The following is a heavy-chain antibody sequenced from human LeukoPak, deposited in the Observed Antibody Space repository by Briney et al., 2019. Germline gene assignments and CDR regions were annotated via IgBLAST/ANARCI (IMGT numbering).Heavy chain of an antibody. V-gene: IGHV4-4*02. J-gene: IGHJ4*02. Sequence: SGTLSLTCAVSGGSISSSNWWSWVRQPPGKGLEWIGEIYHSGSTNYNPSLKSRVTISVDKSKNQFSLKLSSVTAADTAVYYCARALSSSWYYFDYWGQGTLVTVPS. CDR1: GGSISSSNW. CDR3: ARALSSSWYYFDY. CDR2: IYHSGST. D-gene: IGHD6-13*01.